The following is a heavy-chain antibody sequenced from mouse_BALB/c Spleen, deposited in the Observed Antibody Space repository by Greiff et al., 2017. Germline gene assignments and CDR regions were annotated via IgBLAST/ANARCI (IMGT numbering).Heavy chain of an antibody. CDR2: ISSGGGST. J-gene: IGHJ4*01. CDR3: ARPHYYGSSPLYYYAMDY. Sequence: DVHLVESGGGLVKPGGSLKLSCAASGFAFSSYDMSWVRQTPEKRLEWVAYISSGGGSTYYPDTVKGRFTISRDNAKNTLYLQMSSLKSEDTAMYYCARPHYYGSSPLYYYAMDYWGQGTSVTVSS. D-gene: IGHD1-1*01. V-gene: IGHV5-12-1*01. CDR1: GFAFSSYD.